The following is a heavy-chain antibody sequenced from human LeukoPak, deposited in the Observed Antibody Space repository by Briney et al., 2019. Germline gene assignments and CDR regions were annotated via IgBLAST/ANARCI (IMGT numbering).Heavy chain of an antibody. CDR2: ISYDGSNK. CDR1: GFTFSSYA. J-gene: IGHJ4*02. D-gene: IGHD3-22*01. CDR3: ARAQGYYDSSGYPIDY. V-gene: IGHV3-30-3*01. Sequence: GRSLRLSCAASGFTFSSYAMHWVRQAPGKGLEWVAVISYDGSNKYYADSVKGRFTISRDNSKNTLYLQMNSLRAEDTAVYYCARAQGYYDSSGYPIDYWGQGTLVTVSS.